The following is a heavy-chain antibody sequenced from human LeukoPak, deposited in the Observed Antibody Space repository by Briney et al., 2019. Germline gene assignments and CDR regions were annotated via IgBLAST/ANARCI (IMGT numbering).Heavy chain of an antibody. Sequence: SQTLSLTCAISGDSVSSDSVAWNWIRQSPSRGLDWLGRTYYRSKWYNDYAVSVKGRITINPDTSKNQFSLQLNSVTPEDTALYYCARGARRSFDIWGQGTMVTISS. J-gene: IGHJ3*02. CDR2: TYYRSKWYN. CDR3: ARGARRSFDI. V-gene: IGHV6-1*01. CDR1: GDSVSSDSVA.